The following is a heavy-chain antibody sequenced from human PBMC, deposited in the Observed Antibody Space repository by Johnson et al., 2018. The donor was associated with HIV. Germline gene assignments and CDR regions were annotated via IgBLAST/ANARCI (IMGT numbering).Heavy chain of an antibody. CDR3: ARGDYDDSSRDAFDI. D-gene: IGHD3-22*01. CDR2: ISWNSGNI. V-gene: IGHV3-9*01. CDR1: GFTFDDYA. J-gene: IGHJ3*02. Sequence: VQLVESGGGLVQPGRSLRLSCAASGFTFDDYAMHWVRQAPGKGLEWVSGISWNSGNIGYADSVKGRFTISRDNAKNSLYLQMNSLRAEETALYYCARGDYDDSSRDAFDIWGQGTMVTVSS.